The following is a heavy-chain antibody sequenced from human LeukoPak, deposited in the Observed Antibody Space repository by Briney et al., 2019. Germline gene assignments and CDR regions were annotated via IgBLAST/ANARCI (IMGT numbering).Heavy chain of an antibody. CDR2: ISGSGGST. J-gene: IGHJ6*03. Sequence: GGSLRLSCAASGFTFSSYGMSWVRQAPGKGLEWVSAISGSGGSTYYADSVKGRFTISRDNSKNTLYLQMNSLRAEDTAVYYCAKDGETYYYDSSGYYYYMDVWGKGTTVTISS. D-gene: IGHD3-22*01. CDR3: AKDGETYYYDSSGYYYYMDV. CDR1: GFTFSSYG. V-gene: IGHV3-23*01.